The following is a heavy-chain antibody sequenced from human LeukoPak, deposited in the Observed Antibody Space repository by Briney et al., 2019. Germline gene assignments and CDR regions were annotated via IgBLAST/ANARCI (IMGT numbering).Heavy chain of an antibody. D-gene: IGHD6-19*01. V-gene: IGHV1-18*01. CDR1: GYTFTSYG. Sequence: ASVKVTCKASGYTFTSYGISWVRQAPGQGLEWMGWISAYNGNTNYAQKLQGRVTMTTDTSTSTAYMELRSLRSEDTAVYYCARDRMYSSGWYGGFDYWGQGTLVTVSS. J-gene: IGHJ4*02. CDR3: ARDRMYSSGWYGGFDY. CDR2: ISAYNGNT.